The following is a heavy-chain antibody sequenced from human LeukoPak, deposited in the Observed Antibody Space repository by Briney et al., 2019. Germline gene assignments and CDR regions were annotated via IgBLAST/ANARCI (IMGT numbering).Heavy chain of an antibody. Sequence: ASVKVSCKASGGTFSSYAISWVRQAPGQRLEWMGWINAGNGNTKYSQKFQGRVTITRDTSASTAYMELSSLRSEDTAVYYCARDLGGSRFDYWGQGTLVTVSS. V-gene: IGHV1-3*01. CDR1: GGTFSSYA. CDR3: ARDLGGSRFDY. J-gene: IGHJ4*02. D-gene: IGHD3-16*01. CDR2: INAGNGNT.